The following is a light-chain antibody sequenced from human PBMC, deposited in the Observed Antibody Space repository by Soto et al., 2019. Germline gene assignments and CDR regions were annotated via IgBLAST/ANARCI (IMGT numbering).Light chain of an antibody. V-gene: IGKV3-11*01. Sequence: EIVLTQSPATLSLSPGERATLSCRASQSVSSYLAWYQQKPGQAPRLLIYDASNRATGIPARFSGSGSGTDFSLTTSSLEPEEFGDYYCQQGSKLWTFGHGKKVETK. CDR1: QSVSSY. CDR3: QQGSKLWT. J-gene: IGKJ1*01. CDR2: DAS.